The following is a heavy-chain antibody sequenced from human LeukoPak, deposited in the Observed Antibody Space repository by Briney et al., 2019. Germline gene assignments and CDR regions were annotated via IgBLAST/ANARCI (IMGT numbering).Heavy chain of an antibody. V-gene: IGHV4-39*01. CDR2: IYYSGNT. CDR3: MRHEEEDGYNAKPFDF. Sequence: KPSETLSLTCTVSGGSISNINYDWGWVRQPPGEGLEWIGTIYYSGNTYYPQSLKSRVHISVDTSKNQFSLRLSSVTAADTAVYFCMRHEEEDGYNAKPFDFWGQGTLVTVSS. J-gene: IGHJ4*02. CDR1: GGSISNINYD. D-gene: IGHD5-24*01.